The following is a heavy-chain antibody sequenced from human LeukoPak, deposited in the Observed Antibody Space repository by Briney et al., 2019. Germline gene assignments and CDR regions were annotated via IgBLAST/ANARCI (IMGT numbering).Heavy chain of an antibody. CDR3: AREKLRIKCFDY. D-gene: IGHD4-17*01. Sequence: GGSLRLSCAASGFTFSSYAMHWVRQAPGKGLEWVAVISYDGSNKYYADSVKGRFTISRDNSKNTLYLQMNSLRAEDTAVYYCAREKLRIKCFDYWGQGTLVTVSS. CDR2: ISYDGSNK. CDR1: GFTFSSYA. V-gene: IGHV3-30-3*01. J-gene: IGHJ4*02.